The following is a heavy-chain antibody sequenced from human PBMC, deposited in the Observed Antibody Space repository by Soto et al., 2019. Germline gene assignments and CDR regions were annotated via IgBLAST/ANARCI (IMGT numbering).Heavy chain of an antibody. D-gene: IGHD3-22*01. V-gene: IGHV4-59*01. CDR3: ARDRYYDSTGYYDS. CDR2: IYYSGST. J-gene: IGHJ5*01. Sequence: SETLSLTCTVSGRSISSYYWSWIRQPPGKGLEWIGYIYYSGSTKYNPSLKSRVTISVDTSKNQFSLKLSSVSAADTVVYFCARDRYYDSTGYYDSWGHGTLVTVSS. CDR1: GRSISSYY.